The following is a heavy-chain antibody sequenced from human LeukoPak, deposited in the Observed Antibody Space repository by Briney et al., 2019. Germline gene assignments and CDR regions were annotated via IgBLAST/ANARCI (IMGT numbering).Heavy chain of an antibody. CDR3: AKDVNDIPWAFDI. V-gene: IGHV3-23*01. D-gene: IGHD1-1*01. Sequence: PGGSLRLSCAASGFTFSSYAMSWVRQAPGKGLEWVSAISGSGGSTYYADSVKGRFTISRDNSKNTLYLQMNSLRAEDTAVYCCAKDVNDIPWAFDIWGQGTMVTVSS. CDR2: ISGSGGST. CDR1: GFTFSSYA. J-gene: IGHJ3*02.